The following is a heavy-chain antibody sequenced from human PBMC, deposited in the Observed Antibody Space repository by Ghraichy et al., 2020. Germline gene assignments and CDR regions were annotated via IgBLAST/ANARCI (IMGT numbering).Heavy chain of an antibody. V-gene: IGHV3-74*01. CDR3: ARLGASGSYDY. CDR1: GFTFSSYW. J-gene: IGHJ4*02. CDR2: INSDGSST. Sequence: GGSLRLSCAASGFTFSSYWMHWVRQASGKGLVWVSCINSDGSSTSYADSVKGRFTISRDNAKNTLYLQMNSLRAEDTAVYFCARLGASGSYDYWGQGTLVTVSS. D-gene: IGHD1-26*01.